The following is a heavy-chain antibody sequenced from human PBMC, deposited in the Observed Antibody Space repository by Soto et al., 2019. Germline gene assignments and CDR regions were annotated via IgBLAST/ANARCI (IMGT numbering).Heavy chain of an antibody. V-gene: IGHV4-39*01. CDR1: GGSISSSSYY. J-gene: IGHJ6*03. CDR2: IYYSGST. CDR3: ARVDGSGSYYTNYYYMDV. D-gene: IGHD3-10*01. Sequence: SETLSLTCTVSGGSISSSSYYWGWIRQPPGKGLEWIGSIYYSGSTYYNPSLKSRVTISVDTSKNQFSLKLSSVTAADTAVYYCARVDGSGSYYTNYYYMDVWGKGTTVTVSS.